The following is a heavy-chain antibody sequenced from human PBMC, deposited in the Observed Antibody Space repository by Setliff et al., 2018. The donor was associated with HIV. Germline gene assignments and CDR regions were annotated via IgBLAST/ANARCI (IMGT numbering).Heavy chain of an antibody. Sequence: PSETLSLTCTVSGGSISGHYWSWIRQTPGKGLQWIGLIYYTGIPTYNPSLEGRITMSVDRSKNQFSLRLTSVTAADTAMYYCARVSRLHPFDPWGQGTLVTVSS. CDR3: ARVSRLHPFDP. V-gene: IGHV4-59*11. CDR2: IYYTGIP. D-gene: IGHD2-15*01. J-gene: IGHJ5*02. CDR1: GGSISGHY.